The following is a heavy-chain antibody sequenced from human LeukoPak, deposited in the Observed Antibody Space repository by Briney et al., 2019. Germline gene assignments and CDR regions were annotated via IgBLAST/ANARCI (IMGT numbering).Heavy chain of an antibody. CDR1: GFTFGNFW. J-gene: IGHJ4*02. CDR3: ARDRALHDSRRGYYYTEDDY. CDR2: LNGDGSEK. Sequence: GGSLRLSCAASGFTFGNFWMSLVRQAPGKGLEWVANLNGDGSEKYYLDSVRGRFTISRDNARNSLFLQMNSLRADDTAVYYCARDRALHDSRRGYYYTEDDYWGQGTLVTVSS. V-gene: IGHV3-7*01. D-gene: IGHD3-22*01.